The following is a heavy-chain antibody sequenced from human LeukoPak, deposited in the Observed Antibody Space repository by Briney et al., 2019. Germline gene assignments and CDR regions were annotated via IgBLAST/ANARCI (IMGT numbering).Heavy chain of an antibody. Sequence: GGSLRLSCAASGFTFSSYSMNWVRQAPGKGLEWVSSISSSSSYIYYPDSVKGRFTISRDNAKNSLYLQMNSLRAEDTAVYYCATDYRRYFDYWGQGTLVTVSS. V-gene: IGHV3-21*01. CDR2: ISSSSSYI. CDR1: GFTFSSYS. J-gene: IGHJ4*02. CDR3: ATDYRRYFDY. D-gene: IGHD1-26*01.